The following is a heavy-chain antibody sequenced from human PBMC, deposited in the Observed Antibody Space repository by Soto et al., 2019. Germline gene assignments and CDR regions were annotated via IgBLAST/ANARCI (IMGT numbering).Heavy chain of an antibody. CDR3: TRDPGAYSSTWSFYFDS. CDR2: INTDGSST. V-gene: IGHV3-74*01. D-gene: IGHD6-13*01. CDR1: GFTFSRFW. Sequence: EVQLVESGGGLVQPGGSLRLSCAASGFTFSRFWMHWVRQAPGKGLVWVSRINTDGSSTTYADSVKGRFTISRDNAKNKRYLQMDSLRAEDTGVYYCTRDPGAYSSTWSFYFDSWGQGTLVTVSS. J-gene: IGHJ4*02.